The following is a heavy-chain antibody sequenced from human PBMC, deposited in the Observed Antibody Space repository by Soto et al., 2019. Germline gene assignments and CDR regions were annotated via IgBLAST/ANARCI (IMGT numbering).Heavy chain of an antibody. D-gene: IGHD3-3*01. CDR3: ARWSYLDY. V-gene: IGHV3-23*01. CDR2: ISGSDGKT. CDR1: GFSFGSYA. J-gene: IGHJ4*02. Sequence: GGSLRLSCAASGFSFGSYALSWVRQAPGKGLEWVSTISGSDGKTFYADPVKGRFSISRDTSQSTLYLQMNSLRADDTAMYYCARWSYLDYWGQGTRV.